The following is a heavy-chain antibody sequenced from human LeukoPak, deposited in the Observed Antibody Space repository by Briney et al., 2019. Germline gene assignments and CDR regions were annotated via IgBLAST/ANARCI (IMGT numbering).Heavy chain of an antibody. CDR1: GFSFSNYG. CDR2: IAGIGGTT. V-gene: IGHV3-23*01. Sequence: GGTLRLSCAASGFSFSNYGMSWVRQAPGKGLEWVSGIAGIGGTTYYADSVRGRFTISRDNSKNTVYLQMNSLRAEDTAVYYCANDLGWIQLNLGRGQGTLVTVSS. D-gene: IGHD5-18*01. J-gene: IGHJ4*02. CDR3: ANDLGWIQLNLG.